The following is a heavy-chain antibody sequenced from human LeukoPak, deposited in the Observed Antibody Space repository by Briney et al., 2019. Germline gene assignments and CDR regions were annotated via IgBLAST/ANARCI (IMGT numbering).Heavy chain of an antibody. D-gene: IGHD6-19*01. CDR1: GYTFTNCG. CDR2: ISPYNGNT. Sequence: ASVKVSCKASGYTFTNCGSNWVRQAPGQGLEGMGWISPYNGNTNYAQNLQGRVTVNTDTSPSTAYMELRSLRSDDTAVYYCARDRGVAVSGVSWDWGQGTLVTVSS. CDR3: ARDRGVAVSGVSWD. J-gene: IGHJ4*02. V-gene: IGHV1-18*01.